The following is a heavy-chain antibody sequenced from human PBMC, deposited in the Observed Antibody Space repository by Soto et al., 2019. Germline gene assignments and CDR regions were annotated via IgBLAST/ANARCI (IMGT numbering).Heavy chain of an antibody. Sequence: ASXKVSWKASGYTFTTYGISWVRQAPVQCLEWMGRLSAYNGNTNYAQKLQGRVTMTTDTSTSTAYMELRSLRSDDTAVYYCARSPYDVLMVYAIGWFDPWGQGTLVTVSS. V-gene: IGHV1-18*01. CDR2: LSAYNGNT. J-gene: IGHJ5*02. CDR1: GYTFTTYG. CDR3: ARSPYDVLMVYAIGWFDP. D-gene: IGHD2-8*01.